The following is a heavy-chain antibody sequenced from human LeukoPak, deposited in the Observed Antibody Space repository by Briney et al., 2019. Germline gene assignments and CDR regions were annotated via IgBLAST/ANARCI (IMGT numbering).Heavy chain of an antibody. D-gene: IGHD3-9*01. CDR1: GFTFDDYA. J-gene: IGHJ3*02. V-gene: IGHV3-9*01. CDR2: ISWNSGSI. Sequence: PGRSLRLSCAASGFTFDDYAMHWVRQAPGKGLEWVSGISWNSGSIGYADSVKGRFTISRDNAKNSLYLQMNSLRAEDTAVYYCARGYDILTGSPPLAFDIWGQGTMVTVSS. CDR3: ARGYDILTGSPPLAFDI.